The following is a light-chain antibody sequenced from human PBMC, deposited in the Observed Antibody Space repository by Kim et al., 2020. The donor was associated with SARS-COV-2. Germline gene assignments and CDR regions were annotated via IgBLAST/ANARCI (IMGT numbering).Light chain of an antibody. J-gene: IGKJ1*01. V-gene: IGKV1-5*01. Sequence: DIQMTQSPSTLSASIGDSVTITCRASQRISSWLAWYQQKPGKAPKLLIYDATTLESGVPSRFSGSGSGTEFTLTISSLQPDDFATYYCKQYYGYWTFGQGTKVDIK. CDR3: KQYYGYWT. CDR1: QRISSW. CDR2: DAT.